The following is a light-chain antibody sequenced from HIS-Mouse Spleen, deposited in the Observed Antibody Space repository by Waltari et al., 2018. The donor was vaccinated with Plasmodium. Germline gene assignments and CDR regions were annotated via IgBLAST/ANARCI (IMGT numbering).Light chain of an antibody. CDR2: KAS. Sequence: DIKMTQSPSTLSASVGDRVTITCRASQSISSWLAWYQQKPGKAPKLRIYKASSLESGVPSRFSGSGSGTEFTLTISSLQPDDFATYYCQQYNSYWTFGQGTKVEIK. J-gene: IGKJ1*01. CDR3: QQYNSYWT. V-gene: IGKV1-5*03. CDR1: QSISSW.